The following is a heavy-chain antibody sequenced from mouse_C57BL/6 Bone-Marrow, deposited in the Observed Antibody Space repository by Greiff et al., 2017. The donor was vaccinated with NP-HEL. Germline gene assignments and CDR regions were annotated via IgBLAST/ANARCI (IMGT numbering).Heavy chain of an antibody. CDR2: INPGSGGT. CDR3: AREMGYDGYYFFFDY. D-gene: IGHD2-3*01. J-gene: IGHJ2*01. V-gene: IGHV1-54*01. CDR1: GYAFTNYL. Sequence: QVQLKQSGAELVRPGTSVKVSCKASGYAFTNYLIEWVKQRPGQGLEWIGVINPGSGGTNYNEKFKGKATLTADKSSRTAYMQLSSLTSEDSAVYFCAREMGYDGYYFFFDYWGQGTTLTVSS.